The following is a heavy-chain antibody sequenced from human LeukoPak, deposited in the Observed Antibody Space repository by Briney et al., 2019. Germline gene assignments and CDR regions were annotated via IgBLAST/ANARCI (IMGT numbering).Heavy chain of an antibody. V-gene: IGHV1-2*06. CDR1: GYTFTGYY. D-gene: IGHD6-19*01. Sequence: ASVKVSCKASGYTFTGYYMHWVRQAPGQGLEWMGRINPNSGGTNYAQKLQGRVTMTRDTSISTAYMELSSLRSEDTAVYYCARDQFGYSSGWFDYWGQGTLVTVSS. J-gene: IGHJ4*02. CDR2: INPNSGGT. CDR3: ARDQFGYSSGWFDY.